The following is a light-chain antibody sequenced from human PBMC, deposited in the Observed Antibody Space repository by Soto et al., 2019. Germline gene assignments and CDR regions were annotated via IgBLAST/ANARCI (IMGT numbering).Light chain of an antibody. V-gene: IGKV3-20*01. CDR1: QSVCSSC. CDR2: GAS. Sequence: EIALTQSPGTLSLSPGERATLSCRASQSVCSSCLAWYQQKPGQAPRLLIYGASSRATGVPDRFSGSGSGTDSTLTISRLEPEDFAVYYCQQYGSSVLVTFGGGTKVEIK. J-gene: IGKJ4*01. CDR3: QQYGSSVLVT.